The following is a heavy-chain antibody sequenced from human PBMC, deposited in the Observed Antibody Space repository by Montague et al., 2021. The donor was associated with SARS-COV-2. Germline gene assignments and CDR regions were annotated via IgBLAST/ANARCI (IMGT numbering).Heavy chain of an antibody. D-gene: IGHD4-11*01. CDR3: AVNSNYYYYYGMDV. CDR2: IYYSGST. V-gene: IGHV4-34*01. Sequence: SETLSLTCAVYGGSFNDYYWSWIRQAPGKGLEWIGYIYYSGSTYYNPSLKSRVTISVDTSKNQFSLKLSSVTAADTAVYYCAVNSNYYYYYGMDVWGQGTTVTVSS. CDR1: GGSFNDYY. J-gene: IGHJ6*02.